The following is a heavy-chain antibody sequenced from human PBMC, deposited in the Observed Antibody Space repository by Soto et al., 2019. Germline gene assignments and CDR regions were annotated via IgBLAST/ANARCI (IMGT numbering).Heavy chain of an antibody. D-gene: IGHD3-9*01. CDR3: ASWGDYDILTGYPSFDY. J-gene: IGHJ4*02. V-gene: IGHV4-59*08. CDR1: GGSISSYY. CDR2: IYYSGST. Sequence: SETLSLTCTVSGGSISSYYWSWIRQPPGKGLEWIGYIYYSGSTNYNPSLKSRVTISVDTSKNQFSLKLSSVTAADTAVYYCASWGDYDILTGYPSFDYWGQGTLVTVSS.